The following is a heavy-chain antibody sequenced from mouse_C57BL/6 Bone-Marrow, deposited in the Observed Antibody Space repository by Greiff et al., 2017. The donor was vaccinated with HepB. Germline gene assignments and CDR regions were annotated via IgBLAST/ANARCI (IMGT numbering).Heavy chain of an antibody. CDR1: GYTFTDYE. V-gene: IGHV1-15*01. CDR3: TRDGSSPAWFAY. CDR2: IDPETGGT. Sequence: VKLQESGAELVRPGASVTLSCTASGYTFTDYEMHWVKQTPVHGLEWIGAIDPETGGTAYNQKFKGKAILTADKYSSTAYMELRSLTSEDSAVYYCTRDGSSPAWFAYWGQGTRVTVSA. J-gene: IGHJ3*01. D-gene: IGHD1-1*01.